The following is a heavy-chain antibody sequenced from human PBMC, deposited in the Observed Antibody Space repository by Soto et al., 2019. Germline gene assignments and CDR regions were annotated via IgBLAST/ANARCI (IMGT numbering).Heavy chain of an antibody. D-gene: IGHD3-22*01. CDR2: ISAYNGNT. V-gene: IGHV1-18*01. CDR3: ARLGDDYYDSSGYYPNWFDP. Sequence: ASVKVSCKASGYTFTSYGISWVRQAPGQGIEWVGWISAYNGNTSYAQKLQGRVTMTTDTSTSTAYMELRSLRSDDTAVYYCARLGDDYYDSSGYYPNWFDPWGQGTLVTVSS. J-gene: IGHJ5*02. CDR1: GYTFTSYG.